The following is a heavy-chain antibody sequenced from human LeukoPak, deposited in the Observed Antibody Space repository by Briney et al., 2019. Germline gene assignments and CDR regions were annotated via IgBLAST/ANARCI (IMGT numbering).Heavy chain of an antibody. CDR3: AKAVGVLWFGELEY. J-gene: IGHJ4*02. CDR1: GFTFDDYA. Sequence: GGSLRLSCAASGFTFDDYAMHWVRQAPGKGLEGFSLISGDGGSTYYADSVKGRFTISRDNSKNSLYLQMNSLRTEDTALYDCAKAVGVLWFGELEYWGQGTLVTVSS. V-gene: IGHV3-43*02. CDR2: ISGDGGST. D-gene: IGHD3-10*01.